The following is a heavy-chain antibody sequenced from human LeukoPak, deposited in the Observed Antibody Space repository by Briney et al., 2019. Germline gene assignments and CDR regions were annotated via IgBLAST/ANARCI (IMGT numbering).Heavy chain of an antibody. D-gene: IGHD3-16*01. Sequence: GGSLRLSCAGSGFTFSSYSMHWVRQSPGKGLEWVALISYDGSNENFADSVKGRFTISRDNSKNTVYLQINSLRAEDTAVYYCARELRGSSLDYWGQGTLVTVSS. V-gene: IGHV3-30-3*01. CDR3: ARELRGSSLDY. CDR2: ISYDGSNE. CDR1: GFTFSSYS. J-gene: IGHJ4*02.